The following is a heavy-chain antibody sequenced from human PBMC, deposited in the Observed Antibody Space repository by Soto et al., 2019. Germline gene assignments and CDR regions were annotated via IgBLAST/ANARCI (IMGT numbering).Heavy chain of an antibody. J-gene: IGHJ4*02. V-gene: IGHV3-30-3*01. Sequence: ESGGGVVQPGRSLRLSCAASGFTFSSYAIHWVRQAPGKGLEWVAVISYDGSNKYYADSVKGRFTISRDNSNNTLYLQMNSLRAEDTAVYYCARDRSSGWYSFDYWGQGTLVTVSA. CDR1: GFTFSSYA. CDR2: ISYDGSNK. D-gene: IGHD6-19*01. CDR3: ARDRSSGWYSFDY.